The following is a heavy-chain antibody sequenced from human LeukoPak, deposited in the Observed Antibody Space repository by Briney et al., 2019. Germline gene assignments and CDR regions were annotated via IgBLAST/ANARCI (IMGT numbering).Heavy chain of an antibody. CDR2: IYYSGST. D-gene: IGHD3-10*01. V-gene: IGHV4-39*01. Sequence: PSETLSLTCTVSGGSISSSSYYWGWIRQPPGKGLEWIGYIYYSGSTYYNPSLGSRVTISVDTSNKQFSLKLSSVTAADTAVYYCARHDYFYGSRSIDYWGQGTLVTVSS. CDR3: ARHDYFYGSRSIDY. J-gene: IGHJ4*02. CDR1: GGSISSSSYY.